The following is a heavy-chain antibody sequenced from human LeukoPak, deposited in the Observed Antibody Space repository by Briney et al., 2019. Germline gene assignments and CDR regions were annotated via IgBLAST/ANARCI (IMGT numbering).Heavy chain of an antibody. J-gene: IGHJ4*02. CDR2: ISAYNGNT. Sequence: ASVKVSCKASGYTFSSYGISWVRQAPGQGLEWMGWISAYNGNTNYAQKLQGRVTMTTDTSTSTAYMELRSLRSDDTAVYYCARDRWRQQLVQSDYWGQGTLVTVSS. V-gene: IGHV1-18*01. CDR3: ARDRWRQQLVQSDY. D-gene: IGHD6-13*01. CDR1: GYTFSSYG.